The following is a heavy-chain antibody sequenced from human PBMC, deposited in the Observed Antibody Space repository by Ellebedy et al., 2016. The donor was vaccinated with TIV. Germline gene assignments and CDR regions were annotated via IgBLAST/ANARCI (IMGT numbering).Heavy chain of an antibody. J-gene: IGHJ4*02. CDR2: IIPIFGTA. CDR1: GGTFSSYA. Sequence: SVKVSXXASGGTFSSYAISWVRQAPGQGLEWMGGIIPIFGTANYAQKFQGRVTITADESTSTAYMELSSLRSEDTAVYYCAREDTAMVPGYWGQGTLVTVSS. V-gene: IGHV1-69*13. CDR3: AREDTAMVPGY. D-gene: IGHD5-18*01.